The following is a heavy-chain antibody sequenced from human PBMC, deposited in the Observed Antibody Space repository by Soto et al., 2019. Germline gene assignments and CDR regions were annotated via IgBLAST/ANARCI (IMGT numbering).Heavy chain of an antibody. CDR1: GGSISSSSYY. Sequence: SETLSLTCTVSGGSISSSSYYWGWIRQPPGKGLEWIGSIYYSGSTYYNPSLKSRATISVDTSKNQFSLKLSSVTAADTAVYYCARDYFTYYYDSSGYYYDYWGQGTLVTVSS. D-gene: IGHD3-22*01. CDR3: ARDYFTYYYDSSGYYYDY. CDR2: IYYSGST. J-gene: IGHJ4*02. V-gene: IGHV4-39*01.